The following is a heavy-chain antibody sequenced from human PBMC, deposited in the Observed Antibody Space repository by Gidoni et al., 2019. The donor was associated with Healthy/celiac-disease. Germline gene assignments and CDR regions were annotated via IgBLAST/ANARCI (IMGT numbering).Heavy chain of an antibody. V-gene: IGHV1-69*01. D-gene: IGHD3-10*01. CDR3: ARDVFGGSDYYYYGMDV. J-gene: IGHJ6*02. CDR1: GGPFSSYA. Sequence: QVQLVQSGARVKKPGSSVQVSCKASGGPFSSYAISWVRQAPGQGLEWMGGTIPIFGTANYAQKFQGRVTITADESTSTAYMELSSLRSEDTAVYYCARDVFGGSDYYYYGMDVWGQGTTVTVSS. CDR2: TIPIFGTA.